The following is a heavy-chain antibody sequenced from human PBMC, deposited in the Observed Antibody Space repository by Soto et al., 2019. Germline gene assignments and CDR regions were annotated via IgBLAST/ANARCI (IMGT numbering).Heavy chain of an antibody. CDR1: GFTFSSYW. CDR3: VRTILVVAAATRADY. CDR2: INSDGSST. D-gene: IGHD2-15*01. J-gene: IGHJ4*02. Sequence: EVRLVESGGGLVQPGGSLRLSCAASGFTFSSYWMHWVRQAPGKGLVWVSRINSDGSSTSYAESVKGRFTISRDNAKNTLYLQMNSLRAEDTAVYYCVRTILVVAAATRADYWGQGTLVTVSS. V-gene: IGHV3-74*01.